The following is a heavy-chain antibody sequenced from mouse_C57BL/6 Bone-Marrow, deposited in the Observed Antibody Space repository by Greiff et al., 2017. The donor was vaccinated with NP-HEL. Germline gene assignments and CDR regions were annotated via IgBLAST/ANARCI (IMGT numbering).Heavy chain of an antibody. CDR2: IYPRSGNT. V-gene: IGHV1-81*01. D-gene: IGHD1-1*01. CDR3: ARRVTTVVEDWYFDV. Sequence: SGAELARPGASVKLSCKASGYTFTSYGISWVKQRTGQGLEWIGEIYPRSGNTYYNEKFKGKATLTADKSSSTAYMELRSLTSEDSAVYFCARRVTTVVEDWYFDVWGTGTTVTVSS. J-gene: IGHJ1*03. CDR1: GYTFTSYG.